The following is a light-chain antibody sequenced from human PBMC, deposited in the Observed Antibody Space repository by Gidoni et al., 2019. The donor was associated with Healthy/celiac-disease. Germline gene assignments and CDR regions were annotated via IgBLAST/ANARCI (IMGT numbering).Light chain of an antibody. CDR3: QQYGSAPT. V-gene: IGKV3-20*01. Sequence: EIVLTQSPGTLSLSPGERASQSVSSSYLAWYQQKPGQAPRLLIYGASSRATGITDRFSGSGSGTDFTLTISRLEPEDFAVYYCQQYGSAPTFGGXTKVEIK. J-gene: IGKJ4*01. CDR1: QSVSSSY. CDR2: GAS.